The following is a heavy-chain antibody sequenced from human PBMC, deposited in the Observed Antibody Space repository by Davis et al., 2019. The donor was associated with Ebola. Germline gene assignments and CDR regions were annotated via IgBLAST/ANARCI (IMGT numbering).Heavy chain of an antibody. J-gene: IGHJ4*02. CDR2: IYHSGST. CDR3: ARDLQCTSTSCYTFIADY. CDR1: GGSISSGGYS. Sequence: SETLSLTCAVSGGSISSGGYSWSWIRQPPGKGLEWIGYIYHSGSTYYNPSLKSRVTISVDRSKNQFSLKLSSVTAADTAVYYCARDLQCTSTSCYTFIADYWGQGTLVTVSS. V-gene: IGHV4-30-2*01. D-gene: IGHD2-2*02.